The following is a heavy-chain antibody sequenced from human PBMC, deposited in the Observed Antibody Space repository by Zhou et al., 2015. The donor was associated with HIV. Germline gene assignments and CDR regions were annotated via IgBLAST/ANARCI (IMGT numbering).Heavy chain of an antibody. Sequence: QVQLVQSGAEVKKPGSSVKVSCKASGGTFSSYAISWVRQAPGQGLEWMGWMNPNSGNTGYAQKFQGRVTMTRNTSISTAYMELSSLRSEDTAVYYCARGLPIAAAGTRWFDPWGQGTLVTVSS. V-gene: IGHV1-8*02. CDR1: GGTFSSYA. CDR3: ARGLPIAAAGTRWFDP. D-gene: IGHD6-13*01. J-gene: IGHJ5*02. CDR2: MNPNSGNT.